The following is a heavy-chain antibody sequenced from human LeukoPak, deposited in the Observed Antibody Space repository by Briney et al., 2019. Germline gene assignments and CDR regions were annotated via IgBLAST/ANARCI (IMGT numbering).Heavy chain of an antibody. CDR3: ARGRYSRNRTYYYYYYMDV. Sequence: PGGSLRLSCAASGFTFSSYSMNWVRQAPGKGLEWVSYISSGGSTIYYADSVKGRFTISRDNAKNSLFLQMNSLSAEDTAVYYCARGRYSRNRTYYYYYYMDVWGKGTTVTVSS. CDR1: GFTFSSYS. J-gene: IGHJ6*03. V-gene: IGHV3-48*01. D-gene: IGHD6-13*01. CDR2: ISSGGSTI.